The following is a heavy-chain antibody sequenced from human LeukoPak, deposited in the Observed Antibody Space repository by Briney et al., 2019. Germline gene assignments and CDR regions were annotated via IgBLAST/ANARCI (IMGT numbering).Heavy chain of an antibody. CDR3: AKADSSGWLTTLDY. D-gene: IGHD6-19*01. V-gene: IGHV3-30*02. CDR2: IRYDGSNE. J-gene: IGHJ4*02. CDR1: GFTFSSYG. Sequence: GGSLRLSCAASGFTFSSYGMHWVRQAPGKGLEWVAFIRYDGSNEYYADSVKGRFTISRDNSKNTLYLQMNSLRAEDTAVYYCAKADSSGWLTTLDYWGQGTLVTVSS.